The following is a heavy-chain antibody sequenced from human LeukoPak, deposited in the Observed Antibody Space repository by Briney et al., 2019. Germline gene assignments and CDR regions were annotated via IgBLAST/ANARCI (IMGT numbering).Heavy chain of an antibody. Sequence: AAVKVSFKGSGYTFTGHYMHWVRQAPGQGLEWMGWINPNGGDRKNAQDFQDRVTMTRDTSISTVYMELRRLRADDTAMYCCARDTSMVCFEYWGQGTAVTVSS. CDR1: GYTFTGHY. V-gene: IGHV1-2*02. CDR3: ARDTSMVCFEY. J-gene: IGHJ4*02. CDR2: INPNGGDR. D-gene: IGHD3-10*01.